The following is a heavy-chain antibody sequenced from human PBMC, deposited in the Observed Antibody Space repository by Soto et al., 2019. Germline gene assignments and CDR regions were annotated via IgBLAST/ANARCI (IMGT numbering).Heavy chain of an antibody. Sequence: ASVKVSCKASGYTFTSYGISWVRQAPGQWLEWMGYISAYNGNTNYAQKLQGRVTITTDTSTSTAYMELRGLRSEDTAVYYCARDLEVGATGYWGQGTLVTLSS. J-gene: IGHJ4*02. CDR3: ARDLEVGATGY. CDR1: GYTFTSYG. D-gene: IGHD1-26*01. V-gene: IGHV1-18*01. CDR2: ISAYNGNT.